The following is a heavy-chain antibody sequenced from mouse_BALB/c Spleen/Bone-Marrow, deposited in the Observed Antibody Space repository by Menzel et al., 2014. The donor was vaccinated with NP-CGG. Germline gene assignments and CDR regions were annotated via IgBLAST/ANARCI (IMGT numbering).Heavy chain of an antibody. CDR2: INHKNGGA. V-gene: IGHV1-22*01. Sequence: EVKLQQSGADLVKPGASVKMSCKASGYSFTGHYMNWVKQSPGKSLEWIGRINHKNGGATYNQRFRGKAIFTVTKSSSTSYMEPRSLTSEDFSVYYCSRGSDYEAICYVGQGASVTVSP. J-gene: IGHJ4*01. CDR1: GYSFTGHY. CDR3: SRGSDYEAICY.